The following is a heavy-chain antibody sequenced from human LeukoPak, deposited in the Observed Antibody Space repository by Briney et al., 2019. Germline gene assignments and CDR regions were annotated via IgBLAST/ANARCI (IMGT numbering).Heavy chain of an antibody. J-gene: IGHJ4*02. D-gene: IGHD1-26*01. CDR1: GGSISSYH. Sequence: SETLSLTCTVSGGSISSYHWSWIRQPPGKGLEWIGYIYYSGSTKYHPTLKSRVTISVDTSQNQFSLKLSSVTAADTAVYYCARHDRPFSGSYYFDYWGQGTLITVSS. CDR3: ARHDRPFSGSYYFDY. CDR2: IYYSGST. V-gene: IGHV4-59*08.